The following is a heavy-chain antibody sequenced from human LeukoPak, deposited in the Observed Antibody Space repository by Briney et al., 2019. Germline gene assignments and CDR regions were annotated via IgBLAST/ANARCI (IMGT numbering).Heavy chain of an antibody. CDR1: GFTFSGSA. CDR2: IRSKANSYAT. J-gene: IGHJ6*03. V-gene: IGHV3-73*01. CDR3: TSTAPSYYYDFDYYYMDV. Sequence: PGRSLRLSCAASGFTFSGSAMHWVRQASGKGLEWVGRIRSKANSYATAYAASVKGRFTISRDDSKNTAYLQMNSLKTEDTAVYYCTSTAPSYYYDFDYYYMDVWGKGTTVTISS. D-gene: IGHD3-22*01.